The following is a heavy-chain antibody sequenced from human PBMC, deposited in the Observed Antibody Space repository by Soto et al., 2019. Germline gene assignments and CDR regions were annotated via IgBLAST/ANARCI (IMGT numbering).Heavy chain of an antibody. Sequence: ASVKVSCKASGGTFSSYAISWGRQAPGQGLEWMGGIIPIFGTANYAQKFQGRVTITADESTSTAYMELSSLRSEDTAVYYCARSGRYFDWLTHPSYYFEYWGQGTMLTVSS. D-gene: IGHD3-9*01. CDR2: IIPIFGTA. CDR3: ARSGRYFDWLTHPSYYFEY. J-gene: IGHJ4*02. CDR1: GGTFSSYA. V-gene: IGHV1-69*13.